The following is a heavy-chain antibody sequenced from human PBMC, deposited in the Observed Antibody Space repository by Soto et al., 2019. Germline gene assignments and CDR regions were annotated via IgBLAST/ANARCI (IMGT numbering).Heavy chain of an antibody. CDR1: GGSFSGYY. J-gene: IGHJ6*02. Sequence: SETLSLTCAVYGGSFSGYYWSWIRQPPGKGLEWIGEINHSGSTNYNPSLKSRVTISVDTSKNQISLKLSSVTAADTAVYYCARGYVLRFLEWLTERYYGMDVWGQGTTVTVSS. D-gene: IGHD3-3*01. CDR2: INHSGST. CDR3: ARGYVLRFLEWLTERYYGMDV. V-gene: IGHV4-34*01.